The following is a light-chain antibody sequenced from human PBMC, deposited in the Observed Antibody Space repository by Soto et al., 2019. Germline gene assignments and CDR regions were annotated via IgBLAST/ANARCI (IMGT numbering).Light chain of an antibody. CDR2: KAS. CDR1: QSISSW. V-gene: IGKV1-5*03. Sequence: DIQMTQSPSILYASVGDRFTVALRASQSISSWLAWYQQKPGKAPNLLIYKASHLENGVPSRFSGSGSGTEFTLTISSLQPGDFATYYCQHYNTYPWTFGQGTKVDNK. J-gene: IGKJ1*01. CDR3: QHYNTYPWT.